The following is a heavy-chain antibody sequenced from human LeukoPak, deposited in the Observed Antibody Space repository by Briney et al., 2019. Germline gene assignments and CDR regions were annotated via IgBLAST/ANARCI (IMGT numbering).Heavy chain of an antibody. V-gene: IGHV5-51*01. CDR1: GYRFTSYW. D-gene: IGHD6-19*01. Sequence: GESLKISCKGSGYRFTSYWIGWVRQMPGKVLELMGIIYPGDSDIRYSPSFLGQVTISADRSISTAYLQWSSLKASDTAIYYCARGGEGSGWPFDYWGQGTLVTVSA. J-gene: IGHJ4*02. CDR3: ARGGEGSGWPFDY. CDR2: IYPGDSDI.